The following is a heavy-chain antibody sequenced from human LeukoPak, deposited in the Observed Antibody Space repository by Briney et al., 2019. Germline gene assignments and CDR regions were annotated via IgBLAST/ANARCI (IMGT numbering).Heavy chain of an antibody. D-gene: IGHD6-13*01. V-gene: IGHV3-74*03. Sequence: GSLRLSCATSGFTFNIYWMQWVRQVPGKGLVWASRIDSNGGGATYADSVKGRFTTSRDNGNNTMYLQMNSLRAEDTAIYYCARAKYSSRWSLDYWGQGALATVSS. CDR2: IDSNGGGA. CDR3: ARAKYSSRWSLDY. J-gene: IGHJ4*02. CDR1: GFTFNIYW.